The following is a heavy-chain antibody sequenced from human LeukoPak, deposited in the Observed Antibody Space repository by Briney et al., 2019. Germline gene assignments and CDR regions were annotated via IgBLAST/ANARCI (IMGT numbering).Heavy chain of an antibody. D-gene: IGHD6-19*01. V-gene: IGHV3-23*01. CDR2: ISGSGGNT. Sequence: PGGSLRLSCAASGFTFSSYAISWVRQAPGKGLEWVSAISGSGGNTYYADSVRGRFTISRDNSKNTLYLQKNSLRADDTAIYYCAKSMTLQWRGFFDLWGRGTHVTVSS. CDR3: AKSMTLQWRGFFDL. J-gene: IGHJ2*01. CDR1: GFTFSSYA.